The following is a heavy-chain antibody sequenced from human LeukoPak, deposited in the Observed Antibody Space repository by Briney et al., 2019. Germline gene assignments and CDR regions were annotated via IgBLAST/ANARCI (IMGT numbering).Heavy chain of an antibody. CDR1: GFTFSSYA. D-gene: IGHD3-22*01. V-gene: IGHV3-23*01. CDR2: ISGSGGST. CDR3: AKLITMAVLVSPYDLDY. J-gene: IGHJ4*02. Sequence: GSLRLSCAASGFTFSSYAMSWVRPAPGKGLERVSAISGSGGSTYYADSVKGRFTISRDNSKNTLYLQMNSLRAEDTAVYYCAKLITMAVLVSPYDLDYWGQGTLVTVSS.